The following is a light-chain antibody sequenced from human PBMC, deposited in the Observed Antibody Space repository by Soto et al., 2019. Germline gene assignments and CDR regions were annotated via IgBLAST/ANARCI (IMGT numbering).Light chain of an antibody. CDR1: ESISSY. V-gene: IGKV1-39*01. J-gene: IGKJ2*01. Sequence: DIQMTQSPCSLSASVGDRVTITCRTSESISSYLNWYQQKPGKAPKLLIYAASSLQSGVPSRFSGSGSGTDFTLTISSLQPEDFATYYCPQSYSTPTFGRGTKLEIK. CDR3: PQSYSTPT. CDR2: AAS.